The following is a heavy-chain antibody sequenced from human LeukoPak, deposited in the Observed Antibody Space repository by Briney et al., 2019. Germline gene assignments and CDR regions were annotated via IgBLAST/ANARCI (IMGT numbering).Heavy chain of an antibody. D-gene: IGHD5-12*01. CDR2: ISYDGSNK. CDR1: GFTFSSYA. Sequence: GGSLRLSCAASGFTFSSYAMHWVRQAPGKGLEWVAVISYDGSNKYYADSVKGRFTISRDNAKNSLYLQMNSLRAEDTAVYYCARDLGGYSGYQDAFDIWGQGTMVTVSS. CDR3: ARDLGGYSGYQDAFDI. V-gene: IGHV3-30-3*01. J-gene: IGHJ3*02.